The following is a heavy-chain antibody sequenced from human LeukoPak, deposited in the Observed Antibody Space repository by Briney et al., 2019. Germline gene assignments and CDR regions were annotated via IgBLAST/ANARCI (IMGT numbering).Heavy chain of an antibody. Sequence: SETLSLTCTVSGGSISSRSYYWGWIRQPPGKGLEWIGNIYYSGSTYYNASLKSRVTISVDTSENQFSLKLKSVTAADTAVYYCARQVYNYGHLPYYFVYWGQGTLVTVSS. CDR3: ARQVYNYGHLPYYFVY. D-gene: IGHD5-18*01. J-gene: IGHJ4*02. CDR1: GGSISSRSYY. CDR2: IYYSGST. V-gene: IGHV4-39*01.